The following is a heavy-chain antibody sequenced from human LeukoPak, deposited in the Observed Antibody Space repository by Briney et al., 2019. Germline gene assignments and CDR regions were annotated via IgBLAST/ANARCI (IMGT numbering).Heavy chain of an antibody. V-gene: IGHV3-74*01. D-gene: IGHD6-6*01. J-gene: IGHJ3*01. CDR3: ASLTSPWAAFDL. CDR2: INTDGSST. Sequence: GGSLRLSCAASGFTFSSYWMHWVRQAPGKGLVWVSRINTDGSSTSYADSVKGRFTISRDNAKNTLYLQMNSLRVEDTAVYYCASLTSPWAAFDLWGQGTLVTVSS. CDR1: GFTFSSYW.